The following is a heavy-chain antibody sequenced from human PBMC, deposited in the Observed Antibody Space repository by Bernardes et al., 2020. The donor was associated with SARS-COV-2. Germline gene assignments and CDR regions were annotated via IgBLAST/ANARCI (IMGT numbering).Heavy chain of an antibody. J-gene: IGHJ6*02. V-gene: IGHV3-7*03. CDR3: ARSAGMDV. CDR2: IKRDGSET. CDR1: GFDFSDYC. Sequence: GGSLRLSCAGSGFDFSDYCMTWVRQAPGKGLECVANIKRDGSETYYVDSVKGRFTISRDNAKNLVFLQMNSLRAEDTAVFYCARSAGMDVWGQGTMVTVSS.